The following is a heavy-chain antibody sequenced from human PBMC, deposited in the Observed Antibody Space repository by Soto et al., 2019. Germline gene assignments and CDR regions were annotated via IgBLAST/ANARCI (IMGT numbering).Heavy chain of an antibody. V-gene: IGHV3-48*03. Sequence: GGSLRLSCAASGFTFSSYEMNWVRQAPGKGLEWVSYISSSGSTIYYADSVKGRFTISRDNAKNSLYLQMNSLRAEDTAVYYCARVENTDLDYWGQGTLVTVSS. CDR2: ISSSGSTI. D-gene: IGHD5-18*01. J-gene: IGHJ4*02. CDR3: ARVENTDLDY. CDR1: GFTFSSYE.